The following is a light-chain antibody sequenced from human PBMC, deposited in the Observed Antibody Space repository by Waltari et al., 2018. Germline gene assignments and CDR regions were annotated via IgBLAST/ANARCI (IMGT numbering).Light chain of an antibody. J-gene: IGLJ2*01. CDR1: ALTNQF. Sequence: SYELTQPPSVSVSPGQTARITCPGDALTNQFTDGYQQKPGQAPTLLIYKDTERRPGIPERFSGSSSGTTVTLTISGVQAEDESDYYCHSADYSGAFRVFGGGTKLIVV. CDR2: KDT. CDR3: HSADYSGAFRV. V-gene: IGLV3-25*03.